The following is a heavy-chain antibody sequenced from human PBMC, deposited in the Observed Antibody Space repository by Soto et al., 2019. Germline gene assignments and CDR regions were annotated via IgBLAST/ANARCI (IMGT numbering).Heavy chain of an antibody. Sequence: GGSLRLSCAASGITFNTHAMSWVRQAPGKGLEWVSTITASGDNTYSPDSVKGRFTISRDNSKNTLYLQVDSLRAEDTAVYYCAKGTNYYGIFDYWGQGTLVTVSS. D-gene: IGHD3-10*01. CDR3: AKGTNYYGIFDY. CDR2: ITASGDNT. J-gene: IGHJ4*02. CDR1: GITFNTHA. V-gene: IGHV3-23*01.